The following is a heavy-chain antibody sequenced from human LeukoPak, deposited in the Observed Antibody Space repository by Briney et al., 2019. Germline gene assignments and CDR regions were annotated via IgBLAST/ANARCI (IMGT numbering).Heavy chain of an antibody. J-gene: IGHJ5*02. V-gene: IGHV3-48*04. Sequence: GGSLRLSCAASGFTFSSYSMNWVRQAPGKGLEWVSYISSSSSTIYYADSVKGRFTISRDNAKNSLYLQMNSLRADDTAVYYCARIIGVTGTDWFDPWGQGTLVTVSS. D-gene: IGHD6-13*01. CDR2: ISSSSSTI. CDR1: GFTFSSYS. CDR3: ARIIGVTGTDWFDP.